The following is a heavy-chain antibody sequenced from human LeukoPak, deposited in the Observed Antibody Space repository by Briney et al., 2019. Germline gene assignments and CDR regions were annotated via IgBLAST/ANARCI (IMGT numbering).Heavy chain of an antibody. CDR2: ISSNGEST. D-gene: IGHD4/OR15-4a*01. CDR3: VKSAINYGANWFDP. J-gene: IGHJ5*02. CDR1: RFTFSSYV. V-gene: IGHV3-64D*09. Sequence: PRGSLRLSCAASRFTFSSYVMSWVRQAPGKGLDYISSISSNGESTYYADSVKGRFTISRDNSKNTLYLQMSSLRTEDTAVYWCVKSAINYGANWFDPWGQGTLVTVSS.